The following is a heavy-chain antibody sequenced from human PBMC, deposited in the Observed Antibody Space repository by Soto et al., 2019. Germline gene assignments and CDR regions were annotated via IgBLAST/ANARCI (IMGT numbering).Heavy chain of an antibody. J-gene: IGHJ4*02. Sequence: QVQLVQSGAEVKKPGSSVKVSCKASGGTFSSYAISWVRQAPGQGLEWMGGIIPIFGTANYAQKFQGRVTITADQSTSSAYMELSSLRSEDTAVYYCAYSTTYYYDSSGSMGRFDYWGQGTLVTVSS. CDR1: GGTFSSYA. CDR3: AYSTTYYYDSSGSMGRFDY. D-gene: IGHD3-22*01. V-gene: IGHV1-69*12. CDR2: IIPIFGTA.